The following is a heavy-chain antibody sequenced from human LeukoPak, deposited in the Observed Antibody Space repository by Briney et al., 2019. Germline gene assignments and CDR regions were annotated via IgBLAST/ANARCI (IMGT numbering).Heavy chain of an antibody. CDR3: AKVGELFPYYYYMDV. CDR2: NYYSGST. CDR1: GGSISSSSYY. D-gene: IGHD3-10*01. Sequence: SETLSLTCTVSGGSISSSSYYWGWIRQPPGKGLEWIGSNYYSGSTYCNPSLKSRVTISVDTSKNQFSLKLSSVTAADTAVYYCAKVGELFPYYYYMDVWGKGTTVTVSS. J-gene: IGHJ6*03. V-gene: IGHV4-39*01.